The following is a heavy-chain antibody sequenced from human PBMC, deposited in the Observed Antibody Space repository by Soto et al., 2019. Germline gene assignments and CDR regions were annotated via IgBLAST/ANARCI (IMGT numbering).Heavy chain of an antibody. Sequence: PGGSLRLSCAASGFTFSSYEMNWVRQAPGKGLEWVSYISNSGSTIYYAYSVKGRFTITRDNAKNSLYLQMNSLRAEDTAVYYCARDAGGTKFYYYGMDVWGQGTTVTVSS. CDR1: GFTFSSYE. CDR2: ISNSGSTI. D-gene: IGHD6-13*01. CDR3: ARDAGGTKFYYYGMDV. V-gene: IGHV3-48*03. J-gene: IGHJ6*02.